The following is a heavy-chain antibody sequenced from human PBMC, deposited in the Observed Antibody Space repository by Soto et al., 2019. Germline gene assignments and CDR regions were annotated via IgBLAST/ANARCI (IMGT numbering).Heavy chain of an antibody. CDR3: ARGRSTKYESSPPPKFDP. Sequence: XVSLSLSCAASGFTFSTYDMHWVRQATGKGLEWVSAIGTIRDTYYLDSVKGRFTISRENAKNSVYLQMNSLRAGDTAVYYCARGRSTKYESSPPPKFDPWGRGTLVTVPS. D-gene: IGHD1-1*01. V-gene: IGHV3-13*01. CDR2: IGTIRDT. CDR1: GFTFSTYD. J-gene: IGHJ5*02.